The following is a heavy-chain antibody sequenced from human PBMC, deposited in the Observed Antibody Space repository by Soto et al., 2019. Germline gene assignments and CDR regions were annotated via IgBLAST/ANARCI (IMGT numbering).Heavy chain of an antibody. Sequence: GGSLRLSCAASGFTFSSYSMNWVRQAPGKGLEWVSSISSSSSYIYYADSVKGRFTISRDNAKNSLYLQMNSLRAEDTAVYYCARNSAEGYYDFWSGREYYYGMDVWGQGTTVTVSS. V-gene: IGHV3-21*01. D-gene: IGHD3-3*01. J-gene: IGHJ6*02. CDR3: ARNSAEGYYDFWSGREYYYGMDV. CDR2: ISSSSSYI. CDR1: GFTFSSYS.